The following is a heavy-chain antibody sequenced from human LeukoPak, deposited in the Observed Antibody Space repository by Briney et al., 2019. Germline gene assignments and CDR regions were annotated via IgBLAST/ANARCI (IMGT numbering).Heavy chain of an antibody. J-gene: IGHJ5*02. CDR2: IIPIFGNA. CDR3: ARNRDGYNYFWFDP. CDR1: GGTFSSYA. V-gene: IGHV1-69*01. D-gene: IGHD5-24*01. Sequence: SVKVSCKASGGTFSSYAISWVRQAPGQGLEWMGGIIPIFGNANYAQKFQGRVTITADESTSTAYMELSSLRSEDTAVYYCARNRDGYNYFWFDPWGQGTLVTVSS.